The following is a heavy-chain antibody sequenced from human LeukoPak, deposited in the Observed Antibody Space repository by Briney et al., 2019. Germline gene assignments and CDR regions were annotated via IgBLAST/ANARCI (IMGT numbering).Heavy chain of an antibody. CDR1: GFTFSTYA. Sequence: GGSPRLSCAASGFTFSTYAMTWVRQAPGKGLEWVSVISGSGGTTYYADSVKGRFTISRDNSKNTLYLQMNSLRAEDTAVYYCAKVQYYYDTSGYDYWGQGTLVTVSS. D-gene: IGHD3-22*01. CDR3: AKVQYYYDTSGYDY. J-gene: IGHJ4*02. V-gene: IGHV3-23*01. CDR2: ISGSGGTT.